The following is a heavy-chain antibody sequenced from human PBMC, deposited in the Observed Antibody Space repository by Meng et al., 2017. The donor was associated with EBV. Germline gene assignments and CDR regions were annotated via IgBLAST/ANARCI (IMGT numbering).Heavy chain of an antibody. Sequence: QLNLKASGPTLVTPTQTLTLTCPFSGFSLSTRGVGVGWIRQPPGKALEWLALIYWDDDKRYSPSLKSRLTITKDTSKNQVVLTMTNMDPVDAATYYCAHIIAARPFDYWGQGTLVTVSS. CDR1: GFSLSTRGVG. CDR2: IYWDDDK. J-gene: IGHJ4*02. CDR3: AHIIAARPFDY. D-gene: IGHD6-6*01. V-gene: IGHV2-5*02.